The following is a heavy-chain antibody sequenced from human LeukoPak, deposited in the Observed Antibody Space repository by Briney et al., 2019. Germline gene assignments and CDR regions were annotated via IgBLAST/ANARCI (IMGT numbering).Heavy chain of an antibody. J-gene: IGHJ6*02. V-gene: IGHV3-43*02. CDR3: ATWAFYHGLDV. CDR1: GFNFDKYA. CDR2: ISADGTT. D-gene: IGHD1-26*01. Sequence: GGSLRLSCTASGFNFDKYAMYWVRQRPGKGLEWVAVISADGTTDHADSVKGRFTVSRDNSKESLFLQMSSLRDEDTALYYCATWAFYHGLDVWGQGTTVTVSS.